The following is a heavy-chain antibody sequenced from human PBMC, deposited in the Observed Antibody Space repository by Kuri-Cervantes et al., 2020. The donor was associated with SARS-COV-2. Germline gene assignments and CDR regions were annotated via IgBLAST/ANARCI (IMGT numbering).Heavy chain of an antibody. CDR1: GGSFSDYY. Sequence: ESLKISCAVYGGSFSDYYWSWVRQPPGKGLEWIGEINHSGNTNYDPSLKSRVTISVDTSKNQFSLELTSVTAADTAVYYCASVRLEGYYMDVWGKGTTVTVSS. CDR3: ASVRLEGYYMDV. V-gene: IGHV4-34*01. D-gene: IGHD3-16*01. CDR2: INHSGNT. J-gene: IGHJ6*03.